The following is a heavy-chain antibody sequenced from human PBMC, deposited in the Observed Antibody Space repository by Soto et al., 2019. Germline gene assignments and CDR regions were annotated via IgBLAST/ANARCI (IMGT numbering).Heavy chain of an antibody. D-gene: IGHD6-19*01. CDR2: IYHNGAT. CDR3: ARRSRSSSGWYFFGQ. CDR1: GDSINSDS. Sequence: PSETLSLTCSVSGDSINSDSWSWIRQAPGKGLEWIAYIYHNGATRYNPSLESRVTISIDTSQNKFSLKLVSVTTADTALYYCARRSRSSSGWYFFGQWGQGTLVTVSS. V-gene: IGHV4-59*01. J-gene: IGHJ4*02.